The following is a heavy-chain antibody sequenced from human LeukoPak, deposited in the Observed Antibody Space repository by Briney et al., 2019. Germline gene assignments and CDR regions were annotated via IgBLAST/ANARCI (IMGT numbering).Heavy chain of an antibody. CDR1: GFTFGSYG. J-gene: IGHJ5*02. Sequence: GGSLRLSCAASGFTFGSYGMHWVRQAPGKGLEWVTFIRSDGSNKYYADSVKGRFTISRDNARNSLYLQMNSLRAEDTAVYYCARDRAYYYDPNWFDPWGQGTLVTVSS. CDR3: ARDRAYYYDPNWFDP. V-gene: IGHV3-30*02. CDR2: IRSDGSNK. D-gene: IGHD3-22*01.